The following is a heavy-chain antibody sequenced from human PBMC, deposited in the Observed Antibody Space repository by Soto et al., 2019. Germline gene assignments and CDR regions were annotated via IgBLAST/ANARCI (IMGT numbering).Heavy chain of an antibody. CDR2: MNPNSGNT. D-gene: IGHD3-3*01. Sequence: ASVKVSCKASGYTFTSYDINWVRQATGQGLEWMGWMNPNSGNTGYAQKFQGRVTMTRNTSISTAYMELSSLRSEDTAVYYCARGEKVLRFLEWLSRPYYFDYWGQGTMVTVYS. J-gene: IGHJ4*02. CDR3: ARGEKVLRFLEWLSRPYYFDY. CDR1: GYTFTSYD. V-gene: IGHV1-8*01.